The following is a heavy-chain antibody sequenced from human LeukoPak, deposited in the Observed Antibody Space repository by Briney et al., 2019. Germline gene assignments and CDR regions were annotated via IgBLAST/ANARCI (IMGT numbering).Heavy chain of an antibody. J-gene: IGHJ4*02. D-gene: IGHD1-14*01. CDR1: GFTVITND. V-gene: IGHV3-53*01. CDR3: ARGVEPLAANTLAY. CDR2: LYSDGNT. Sequence: GGSLRLSCAASGFTVITNDMTWLRQAPGKGLEWVSVLYSDGNTKYADSVQGRFTISRDNSNNTLYLEMNSLSPDDTAVYYCARGVEPLAANTLAYWGQGTLVTVSS.